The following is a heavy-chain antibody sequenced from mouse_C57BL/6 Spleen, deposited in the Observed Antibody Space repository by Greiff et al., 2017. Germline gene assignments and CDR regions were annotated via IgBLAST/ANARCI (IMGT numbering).Heavy chain of an antibody. Sequence: EVKLVESGPGLVKPSQSLSLTCSVTGYSITSGYYWNWIRQFPGNKLEWMGYISYDGSNNYNPSLKNRISITRDTSKNQFFLKLNSVTTEDTATYYCARDGYPSAWFAYWGQGTLVTVSA. J-gene: IGHJ3*01. D-gene: IGHD1-2*01. CDR1: GYSITSGYY. V-gene: IGHV3-6*01. CDR2: ISYDGSN. CDR3: ARDGYPSAWFAY.